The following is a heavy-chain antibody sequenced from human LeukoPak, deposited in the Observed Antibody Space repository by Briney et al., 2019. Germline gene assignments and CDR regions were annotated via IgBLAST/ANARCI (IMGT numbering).Heavy chain of an antibody. Sequence: SDTLSLTCTVSGGSISSYYWSWIRQPPGKGLEWIGYIYYGGSTNYNPSLKSRVTISVDTSKNQFSLKLSSVTAADTAVYYCARARGMVRGVITAYFDYWGQGTLVTVSS. CDR3: ARARGMVRGVITAYFDY. D-gene: IGHD3-10*01. CDR2: IYYGGST. J-gene: IGHJ4*02. V-gene: IGHV4-59*07. CDR1: GGSISSYY.